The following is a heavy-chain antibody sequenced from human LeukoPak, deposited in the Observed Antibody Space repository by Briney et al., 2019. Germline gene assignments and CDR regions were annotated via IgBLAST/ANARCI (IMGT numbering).Heavy chain of an antibody. V-gene: IGHV4-59*01. CDR2: IYYSGST. CDR3: ARGSWSYYYMDV. Sequence: SETLSLTCTVSGGSTSSYYWSWIRQPPGKGLEWIGYIYYSGSTNYNPSLKSRVTISVDTSKNQFSLKLSSVTAADTAVYYCARGSWSYYYMDVWGKGTTVTISS. J-gene: IGHJ6*03. CDR1: GGSTSSYY. D-gene: IGHD6-13*01.